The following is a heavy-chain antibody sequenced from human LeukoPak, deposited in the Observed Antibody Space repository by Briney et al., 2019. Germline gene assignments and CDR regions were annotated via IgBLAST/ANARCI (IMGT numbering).Heavy chain of an antibody. CDR2: IYSGGST. CDR1: GFTVSSNY. J-gene: IGHJ4*02. D-gene: IGHD3-22*01. V-gene: IGHV3-66*01. Sequence: GGSLRLSCAASGFTVSSNYMSWVRQAPGKGLEWVSVIYSGGSTYYADSVKGRFTISRDNSKNTLYLQMNSLRAEDTAVYYCATLYYHRSGFMGYFDSWGQGTLVTVS. CDR3: ATLYYHRSGFMGYFDS.